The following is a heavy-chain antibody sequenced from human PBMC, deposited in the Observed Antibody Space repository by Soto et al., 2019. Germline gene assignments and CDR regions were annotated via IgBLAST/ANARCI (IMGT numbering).Heavy chain of an antibody. CDR3: ARDRYCSGGSCYGMDV. CDR2: IIPIFGTA. D-gene: IGHD2-15*01. CDR1: GCTFSSYA. J-gene: IGHJ6*02. V-gene: IGHV1-69*13. Sequence: SVKVSCTVSGCTFSSYAISWVRQAPGQGLEWMGGIIPIFGTANCAQKFQGRVTITADESTSTAYMELSSLRSEDTAVYYCARDRYCSGGSCYGMDVWGQGTTVTVS.